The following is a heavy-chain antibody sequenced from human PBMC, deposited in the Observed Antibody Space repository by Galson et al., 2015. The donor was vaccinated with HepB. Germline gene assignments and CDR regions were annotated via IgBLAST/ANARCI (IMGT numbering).Heavy chain of an antibody. D-gene: IGHD5-18*01. J-gene: IGHJ6*02. CDR1: GFTFSGSA. V-gene: IGHV3-73*01. CDR2: IRSKANSYAT. CDR3: TRDVSGKAMEYYYYNDMDV. Sequence: SLRLSCAASGFTFSGSAMHWVRQASGKGLEWVGRIRSKANSYATAYAASVKGRFTISRDNAKNSLYLQMNSLRAEDTAVYFCTRDVSGKAMEYYYYNDMDVWGQGTTVAVSS.